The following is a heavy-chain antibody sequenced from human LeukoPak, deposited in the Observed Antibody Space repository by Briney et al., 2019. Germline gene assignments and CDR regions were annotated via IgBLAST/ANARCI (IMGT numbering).Heavy chain of an antibody. CDR2: VNPNSGNT. J-gene: IGHJ6*02. CDR1: GYTFTIYD. D-gene: IGHD3-3*01. V-gene: IGHV1-8*01. CDR3: ARDARYYDFWSGTDYYGMDV. Sequence: GASVKVSCKASGYTFTIYDINWVRQAPGQGLEWVGWVNPNSGNTGYAQKFQGRVTMTRNTSISTAYMELSSLRSEDTAVYYCARDARYYDFWSGTDYYGMDVWGQGTTVTVSS.